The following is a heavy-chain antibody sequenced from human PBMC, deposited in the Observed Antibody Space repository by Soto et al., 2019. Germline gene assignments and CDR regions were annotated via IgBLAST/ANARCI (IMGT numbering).Heavy chain of an antibody. CDR1: GFAFSCST. J-gene: IGHJ6*02. Sequence: GGSLRLSSAGPGFAFSCSTIHGVLQSSGKGLEWVGRIRSKANSYATAYAASVKGRFIISRDDSKTTAYLQMSSLKIEDTAVYYCFRENYFSYHGMDVWGQGTTVTVSS. CDR3: FRENYFSYHGMDV. V-gene: IGHV3-73*01. CDR2: IRSKANSYAT.